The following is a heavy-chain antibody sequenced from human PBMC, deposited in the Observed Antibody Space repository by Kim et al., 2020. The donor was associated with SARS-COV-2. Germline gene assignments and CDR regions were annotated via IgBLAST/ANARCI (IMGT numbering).Heavy chain of an antibody. V-gene: IGHV3-53*01. Sequence: YSDSAKGRFTISRDRSKNTVSLQMNFLRPEDTALYYCARVVVGRGTDYSDYWGQGALVTVSS. J-gene: IGHJ4*02. CDR3: ARVVVGRGTDYSDY. D-gene: IGHD1-26*01.